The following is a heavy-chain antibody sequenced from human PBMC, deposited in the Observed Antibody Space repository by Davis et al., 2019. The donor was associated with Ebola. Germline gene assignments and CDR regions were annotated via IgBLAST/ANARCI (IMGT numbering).Heavy chain of an antibody. CDR3: ARGITMIVVESWFDP. Sequence: ASVKVSCKASGYTFTSYGISCVRHAPGHGLVWMGWISAYNGNTNYAQKLQGRVTMTTDTSTSTAYMELRSLRSDDTAVYYCARGITMIVVESWFDPWGQGTLVTVSS. J-gene: IGHJ5*02. D-gene: IGHD3-22*01. V-gene: IGHV1-18*04. CDR1: GYTFTSYG. CDR2: ISAYNGNT.